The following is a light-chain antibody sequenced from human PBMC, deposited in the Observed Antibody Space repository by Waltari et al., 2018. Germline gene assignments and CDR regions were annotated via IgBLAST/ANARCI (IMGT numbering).Light chain of an antibody. J-gene: IGLJ3*02. V-gene: IGLV1-44*01. CDR2: NSY. Sequence: QSALTQPPSASGTPGQTIVISCSGSFSNIGSNSVNWHQQLPGAAPELLIYNSYHRPSGIPDRFSGSKSGTSASLAISGLQSEDEADYYCAAWDDTLNGPVFGRGTKVTVL. CDR3: AAWDDTLNGPV. CDR1: FSNIGSNS.